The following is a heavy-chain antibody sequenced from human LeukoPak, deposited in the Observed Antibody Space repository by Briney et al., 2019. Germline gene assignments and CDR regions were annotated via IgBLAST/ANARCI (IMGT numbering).Heavy chain of an antibody. J-gene: IGHJ4*02. Sequence: GGSLRLSCAASGFSFSSFAMTWVRQDPGKGLEWVSVIRGGGGSTTYADAVKGRFTISRDDSKNTVYLQMNSLRAGDTAVYYCAKDHSSLGGLDYWGQGTLVTVSS. D-gene: IGHD6-19*01. CDR1: GFSFSSFA. CDR3: AKDHSSLGGLDY. CDR2: IRGGGGST. V-gene: IGHV3-23*01.